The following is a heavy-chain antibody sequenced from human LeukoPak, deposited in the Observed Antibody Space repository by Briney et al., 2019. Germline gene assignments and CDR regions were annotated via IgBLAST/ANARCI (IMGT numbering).Heavy chain of an antibody. V-gene: IGHV3-30-3*01. Sequence: GKSLRLSCAASGFTFRSYAIHWVRQAPGKGLEWVAFISYDGSVKYYADSVKGRFTISRDNSKNTLYLQMNSLRAEDTAVYYCAKGGSSLYFFDYWGQGTLVTVSS. CDR2: ISYDGSVK. J-gene: IGHJ4*02. CDR3: AKGGSSLYFFDY. CDR1: GFTFRSYA. D-gene: IGHD1-26*01.